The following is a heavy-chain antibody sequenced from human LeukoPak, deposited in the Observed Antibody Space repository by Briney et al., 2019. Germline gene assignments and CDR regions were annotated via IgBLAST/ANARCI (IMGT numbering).Heavy chain of an antibody. CDR1: GYTFTGYY. Sequence: ASVKVSCKASGYTFTGYYMHRVRQAPGQGLEWMGWINPNSGGTNYAQKFQGRVTMTRDTSISTAYMELSRLRSDDTAVYYCARGGDYYDSSAAGFDYWGQGTLVTVSS. J-gene: IGHJ4*02. D-gene: IGHD3-22*01. CDR2: INPNSGGT. CDR3: ARGGDYYDSSAAGFDY. V-gene: IGHV1-2*02.